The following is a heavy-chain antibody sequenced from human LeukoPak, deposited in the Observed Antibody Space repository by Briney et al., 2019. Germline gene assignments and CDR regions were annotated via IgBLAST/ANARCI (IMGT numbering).Heavy chain of an antibody. CDR2: FDPADDQR. D-gene: IGHD2-15*01. J-gene: IGHJ4*02. CDR3: ARLGPRVVVASYYFDY. CDR1: GYALTELS. V-gene: IGHV1-24*01. Sequence: ASVKVSCKVSGYALTELSIHWVRQAPGKGLEWMGGFDPADDQRIYAQNFQGRVTMTEDTSTDTAYMELSSLRSDGTALYYCARLGPRVVVASYYFDYWGQGTLVTVSS.